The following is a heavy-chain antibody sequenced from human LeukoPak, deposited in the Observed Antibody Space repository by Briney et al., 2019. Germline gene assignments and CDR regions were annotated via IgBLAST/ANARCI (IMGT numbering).Heavy chain of an antibody. J-gene: IGHJ5*02. Sequence: ASVKVSCKVSGASLSETSIHWVRQAPGQWLEWMGGFDPEDGETIYAQKFQGRVTMTEDTSTDTAYMELSSLRSEDTAVYYCATPRIAAAGNAWFDPWGQGTLVTVSS. CDR2: FDPEDGET. CDR3: ATPRIAAAGNAWFDP. D-gene: IGHD6-13*01. CDR1: GASLSETS. V-gene: IGHV1-24*01.